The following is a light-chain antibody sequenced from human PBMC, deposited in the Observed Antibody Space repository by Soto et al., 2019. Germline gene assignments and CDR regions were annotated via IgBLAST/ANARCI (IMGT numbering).Light chain of an antibody. CDR2: WAS. Sequence: DIVMTQSPDSLAVSLGERATINCKSSQSVLDSSNNRNYLAWYQLKPGQPPKLLIYWASTRESGVPDRFSGSGSETDFTLTISSLQAEDVAVYYCQQYYSTCWTFGQGTKVEIK. V-gene: IGKV4-1*01. CDR1: QSVLDSSNNRNY. CDR3: QQYYSTCWT. J-gene: IGKJ1*01.